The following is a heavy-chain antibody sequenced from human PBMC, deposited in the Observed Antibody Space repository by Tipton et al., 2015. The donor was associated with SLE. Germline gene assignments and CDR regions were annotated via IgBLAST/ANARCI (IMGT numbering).Heavy chain of an antibody. D-gene: IGHD6-6*01. CDR3: AKGAPQTRLVDY. J-gene: IGHJ4*02. V-gene: IGHV3-23*01. CDR1: GFTFGTCA. Sequence: GSLRLSCAASGFTFGTCAMSWVRQAPGRGLEWVSSISDSGGDTYYADSVKGRFTISRDNSKNTLYLQMNSLRAEDTAIYYCAKGAPQTRLVDYWGQGALVTVSS. CDR2: ISDSGGDT.